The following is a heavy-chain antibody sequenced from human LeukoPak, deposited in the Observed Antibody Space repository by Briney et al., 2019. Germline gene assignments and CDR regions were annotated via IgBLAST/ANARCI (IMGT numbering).Heavy chain of an antibody. CDR2: ISSSSSYI. Sequence: PGGSLRLSCAASGFTFSSYSMNWVRQAPGKGLEWVSSISSSSSYIYYADSVKGRFTISRDNSKNTLYLQMNGLRAEDTAVYYCARDQGLIDAFDIWGQGTMVTVSS. J-gene: IGHJ3*02. CDR3: ARDQGLIDAFDI. CDR1: GFTFSSYS. D-gene: IGHD3-22*01. V-gene: IGHV3-21*01.